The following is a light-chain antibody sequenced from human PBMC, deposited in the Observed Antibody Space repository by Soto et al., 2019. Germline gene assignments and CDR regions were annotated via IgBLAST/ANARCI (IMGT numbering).Light chain of an antibody. CDR3: QQRSNWIT. Sequence: EIVLTQSPGNLSLSPGERATVSCRASQGVSRYLAWYQQKPGQAPRLLLYDTSYRATGIPARFSGSGSGTDFTLTISSLEPEDFAIYYCQQRSNWITFGQGTRLEIK. CDR1: QGVSRY. CDR2: DTS. J-gene: IGKJ5*01. V-gene: IGKV3-11*01.